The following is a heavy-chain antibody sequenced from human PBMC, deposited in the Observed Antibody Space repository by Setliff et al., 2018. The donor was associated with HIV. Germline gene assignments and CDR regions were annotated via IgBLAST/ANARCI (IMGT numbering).Heavy chain of an antibody. D-gene: IGHD3-22*01. CDR3: ARGPYYYDSSGPFDY. J-gene: IGHJ4*02. Sequence: GGSLRLSCAASGFTFSRYAMSWVRQAPGKGLEWVSSISGRGGGPYYAESAKGRFTISRDNSQNTLYLQMNSLRAEDTAVYYCARGPYYYDSSGPFDYWGQGTLVTVSS. CDR1: GFTFSRYA. CDR2: ISGRGGGP. V-gene: IGHV3-23*01.